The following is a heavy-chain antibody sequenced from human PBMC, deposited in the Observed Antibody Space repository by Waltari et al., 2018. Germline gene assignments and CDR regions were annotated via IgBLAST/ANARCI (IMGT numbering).Heavy chain of an antibody. CDR2: ISSSSSYI. J-gene: IGHJ6*03. CDR3: ARIYSYGPWGNYYYMDV. Sequence: EVQLVESGGGLVKPGGSLRLSCAASGFPFSSYRMKWVRQAPGKGLDWVSSISSSSSYIYYADSVKGRFTISRDNAKNSLYLQINSLRAEDTAVYYCARIYSYGPWGNYYYMDVWCKWTTVTISS. V-gene: IGHV3-21*01. D-gene: IGHD5-18*01. CDR1: GFPFSSYR.